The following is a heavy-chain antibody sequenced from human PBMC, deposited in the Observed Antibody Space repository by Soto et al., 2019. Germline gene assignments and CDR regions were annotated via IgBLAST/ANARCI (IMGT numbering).Heavy chain of an antibody. CDR2: IYYSGST. J-gene: IGHJ4*02. D-gene: IGHD3-10*01. CDR1: GGSISSGDYY. V-gene: IGHV4-30-4*01. CDR3: ARGTDPYYYGSGSPHFDY. Sequence: TLSLTCTVSGGSISSGDYYWSWIRQPPGKGLEWIGYIYYSGSTYYNPSLKSRVTISVDTSENQFSLKLSSVTAADTAVYYCARGTDPYYYGSGSPHFDYWGQGTLVTVSS.